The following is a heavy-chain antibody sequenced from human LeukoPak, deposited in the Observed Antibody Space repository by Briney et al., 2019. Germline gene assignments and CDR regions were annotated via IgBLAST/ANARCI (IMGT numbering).Heavy chain of an antibody. J-gene: IGHJ5*02. V-gene: IGHV1-18*01. D-gene: IGHD3-10*01. Sequence: ASVKVSCKASGYTFTSYGISWVRQAPGQGLEWMGWISAYNGNTNYAQKLQGRVTMTTDTSTSTAYMELRSLRSDDTAVYYCARARDVLLWFGEPSTPGFHNWFDPWGQGTLVTVSS. CDR3: ARARDVLLWFGEPSTPGFHNWFDP. CDR2: ISAYNGNT. CDR1: GYTFTSYG.